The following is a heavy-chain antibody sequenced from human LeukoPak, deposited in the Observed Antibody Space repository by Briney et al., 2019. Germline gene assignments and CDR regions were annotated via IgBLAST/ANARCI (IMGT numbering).Heavy chain of an antibody. Sequence: SETLSLTCTVSGGSISSYYWSWIRQPPGKGLEWIGYIYYSGSTNYNPSLKSRVTISVDTSKNQLSLKLSSVTAADTAVYYCARPGSSGWYVGAFDIWGQGTMVTVSS. CDR1: GGSISSYY. CDR2: IYYSGST. J-gene: IGHJ3*02. CDR3: ARPGSSGWYVGAFDI. D-gene: IGHD6-19*01. V-gene: IGHV4-59*01.